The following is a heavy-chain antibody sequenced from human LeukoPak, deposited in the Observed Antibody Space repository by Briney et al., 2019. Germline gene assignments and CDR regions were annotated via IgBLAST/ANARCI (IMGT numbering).Heavy chain of an antibody. Sequence: GGSLRLSCAASGFTVSSYAMHWVRQAPGKGLEWVAVISYDGSNKYYADSVKGRFTISRDNSKNTLYLQMNSLRAEDTAVYYCARDSDSSGYFRYWGQGTLVTVSS. CDR2: ISYDGSNK. CDR1: GFTVSSYA. V-gene: IGHV3-30-3*01. D-gene: IGHD3-22*01. J-gene: IGHJ4*02. CDR3: ARDSDSSGYFRY.